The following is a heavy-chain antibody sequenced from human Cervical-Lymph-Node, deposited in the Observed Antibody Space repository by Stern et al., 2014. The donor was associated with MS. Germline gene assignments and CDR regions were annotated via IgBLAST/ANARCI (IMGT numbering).Heavy chain of an antibody. V-gene: IGHV3-23*01. J-gene: IGHJ6*02. CDR3: AKDLGRGVVVVPLYGLDV. CDR2: ISASGVYT. Sequence: EVQLFESGGGLVQPGGSLKLSCAASGFTFSTYALSWVRQAPGKGLEWVPSISASGVYTYYADAVKGRFTISRDNSKSMLYLEMQSLRAEDTAVYHCAKDLGRGVVVVPLYGLDVWGQGTTVTVSS. D-gene: IGHD2-2*01. CDR1: GFTFSTYA.